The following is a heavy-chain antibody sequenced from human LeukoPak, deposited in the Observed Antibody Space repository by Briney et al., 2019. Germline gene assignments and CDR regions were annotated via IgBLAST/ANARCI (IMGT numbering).Heavy chain of an antibody. J-gene: IGHJ6*03. CDR2: INPSGGST. CDR1: GYTFTSYY. D-gene: IGHD3-22*01. Sequence: GASVKVSCKASGYTFTSYYMHWVRQAPGQGLEWMGIINPSGGSTSYAQKFQGRVTMTRDMSTSTVYMELSSLRSEDTAVYYCARDGSSGYYYVGYYYYMDVWGKGTTVTVSS. CDR3: ARDGSSGYYYVGYYYYMDV. V-gene: IGHV1-46*01.